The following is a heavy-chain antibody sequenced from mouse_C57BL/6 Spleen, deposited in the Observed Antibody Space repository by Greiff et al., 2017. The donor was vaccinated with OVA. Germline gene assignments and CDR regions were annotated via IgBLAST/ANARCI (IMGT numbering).Heavy chain of an antibody. CDR3: ARRVYYGSSEYYFDY. J-gene: IGHJ2*01. CDR1: GYTFTSYG. D-gene: IGHD1-1*01. V-gene: IGHV1-81*01. CDR2: IYPRSGNT. Sequence: VQLVESGAELARPGASVKLSCKASGYTFTSYGISWVKQRTGQGLEWIGEIYPRSGNTYYNEKFKGKATLTADKSSSTAYMELRSLTSEDSAVYFCARRVYYGSSEYYFDYWGQGTTLTVSS.